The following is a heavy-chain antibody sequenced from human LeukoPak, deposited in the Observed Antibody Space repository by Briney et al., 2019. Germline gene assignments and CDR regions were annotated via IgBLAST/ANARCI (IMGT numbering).Heavy chain of an antibody. CDR2: IIPIFGTA. Sequence: SVKVSCKASGGTFSSYAISWVRQAPGQGLEGMGGIIPIFGTANYAQKFQGRVTITADESTSTAYMELSSLRSEDTAVYYCARDRAVYYYGSGDAHYYMDVWGKGTTVTISS. CDR1: GGTFSSYA. CDR3: ARDRAVYYYGSGDAHYYMDV. D-gene: IGHD3-10*01. J-gene: IGHJ6*03. V-gene: IGHV1-69*13.